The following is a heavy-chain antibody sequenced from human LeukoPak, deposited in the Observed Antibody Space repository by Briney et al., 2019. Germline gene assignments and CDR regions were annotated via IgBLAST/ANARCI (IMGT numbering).Heavy chain of an antibody. CDR1: GYTFTSYG. CDR2: ISAYNGNT. D-gene: IGHD1-26*01. V-gene: IGHV1-18*01. Sequence: EASVKVSCKASGYTFTSYGISWVRQAPGQGLEWMGWISAYNGNTNYAQKLQGRVTMTTDTSTSTAYMEPRSLRSDDTAVYYCARTTRSGIVGATFWPVFDAFDIWGQGTMVTVSS. J-gene: IGHJ3*02. CDR3: ARTTRSGIVGATFWPVFDAFDI.